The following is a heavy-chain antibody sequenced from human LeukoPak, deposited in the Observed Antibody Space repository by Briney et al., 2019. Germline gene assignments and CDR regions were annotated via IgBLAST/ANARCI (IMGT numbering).Heavy chain of an antibody. CDR2: ISYDGNGSKK. CDR3: AKERVIAAAGIYDYFDS. V-gene: IGHV3-30*18. J-gene: IGHJ4*02. D-gene: IGHD6-13*01. Sequence: GRSLRLSCAASGFTFSTYGMRWVRQGPGKGLEWVAVISYDGNGSKKYYADSVKGRFTISRDNYKNKLYLQMNSLRAEDTAVYYCAKERVIAAAGIYDYFDSWGQGTLVTVSS. CDR1: GFTFSTYG.